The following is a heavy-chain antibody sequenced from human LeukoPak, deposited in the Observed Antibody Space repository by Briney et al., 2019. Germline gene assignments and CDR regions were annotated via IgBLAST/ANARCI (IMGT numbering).Heavy chain of an antibody. D-gene: IGHD5-18*01. CDR3: AKDVRTHREYSYGEIYDDY. V-gene: IGHV3-30*18. Sequence: GGSLRLSCAASGFTFSSYGMHWVRQAPGKGLEWVAVISYDGSNKYYADSVKGRFTISRDNSKNTLYLQMNSLRAEDTAVYYCAKDVRTHREYSYGEIYDDYWGQGTLVTVSS. CDR1: GFTFSSYG. CDR2: ISYDGSNK. J-gene: IGHJ4*02.